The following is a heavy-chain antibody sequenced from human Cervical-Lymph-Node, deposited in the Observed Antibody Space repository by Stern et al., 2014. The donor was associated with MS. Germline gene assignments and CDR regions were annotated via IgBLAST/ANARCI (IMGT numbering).Heavy chain of an antibody. CDR1: GFTFTSSA. D-gene: IGHD3-22*01. CDR2: IVVGSANT. V-gene: IGHV1-58*01. Sequence: QMQLVQSGPEVKKPGTSVKVSCKASGFTFTSSAVQWVRQARGQRLEWIGWIVVGSANTNYAQKFQERVTITRDMSTSTAYMELSSLRSEETAVYYCAAERDYYDSSGDDAFDIWGQGTMVTVSS. CDR3: AAERDYYDSSGDDAFDI. J-gene: IGHJ3*02.